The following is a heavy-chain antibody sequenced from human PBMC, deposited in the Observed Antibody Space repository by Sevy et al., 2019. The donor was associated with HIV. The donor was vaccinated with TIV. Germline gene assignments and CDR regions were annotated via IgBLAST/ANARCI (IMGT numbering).Heavy chain of an antibody. D-gene: IGHD5-12*01. CDR3: TRGLATADTPEYYFDY. V-gene: IGHV3-49*03. J-gene: IGHJ4*02. CDR2: IRRNSHEPYGGTT. Sequence: GGSLRLSCTSSGFTFGDYAMSWFRQAPGKGLEWVAFIRRNSHEPYGGTTEYATSVKGRFTISRDDSKSIAYQQMNSLKTEDTAVYYCTRGLATADTPEYYFDYWGQGILVTDSS. CDR1: GFTFGDYA.